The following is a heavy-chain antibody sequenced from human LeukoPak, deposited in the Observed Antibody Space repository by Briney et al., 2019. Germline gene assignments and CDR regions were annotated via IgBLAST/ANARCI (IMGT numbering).Heavy chain of an antibody. CDR3: ARDPLSPEP. J-gene: IGHJ5*02. CDR2: ISGSGGST. V-gene: IGHV3-23*01. CDR1: GFTFSSYA. Sequence: GGSLRLSCAASGFTFSSYAMSWVRQAPGKGLEWVSAISGSGGSTYYADSVKGRFTISRDNSKDTLFLQMESPRIEDTAVYYCARDPLSPEPWGQGTLVTVSS.